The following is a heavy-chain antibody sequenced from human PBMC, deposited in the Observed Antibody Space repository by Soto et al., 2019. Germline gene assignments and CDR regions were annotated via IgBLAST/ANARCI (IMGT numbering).Heavy chain of an antibody. CDR1: GGSISNSSYY. D-gene: IGHD3-9*01. V-gene: IGHV4-39*01. J-gene: IGHJ5*02. CDR2: IYSTGST. CDR3: ARQDYDILTGYYLPWFDP. Sequence: ETLSLTCTVSGGSISNSSYYWGWIRQPPGKGLEWIGSIYSTGSTYYNPSLQSRGTVSVDTSKNHFSLRLSSVTAADTAVYYCARQDYDILTGYYLPWFDPWGQGTLVTVSS.